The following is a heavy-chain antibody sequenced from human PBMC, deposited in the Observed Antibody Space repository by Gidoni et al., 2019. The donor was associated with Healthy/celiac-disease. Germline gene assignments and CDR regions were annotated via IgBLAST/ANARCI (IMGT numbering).Heavy chain of an antibody. V-gene: IGHV3-21*01. Sequence: EVQLVESGGGLVKPGGSLRLSCAASGFTFSSSSMHWVRQAPGKGLELVSSISSSSSYIYYADSVKGRFTISRDNAKNSLYLQMNSLRAEDTAVYYCARDVDTAMVSRYYYYGMDVWGQGTTVTVSS. CDR2: ISSSSSYI. CDR3: ARDVDTAMVSRYYYYGMDV. J-gene: IGHJ6*02. CDR1: GFTFSSSS. D-gene: IGHD5-18*01.